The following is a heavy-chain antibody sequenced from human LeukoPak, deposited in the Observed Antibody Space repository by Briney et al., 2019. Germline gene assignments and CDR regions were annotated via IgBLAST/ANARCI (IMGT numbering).Heavy chain of an antibody. CDR3: ARGRNYDFWSGYYFDY. D-gene: IGHD3-3*01. J-gene: IGHJ4*02. CDR2: IIPIFGTA. Sequence: PVKVSCKASGGTFSSYAISWVLQAPGQWLEWMGGIIPIFGTANYAQKFQGRVTITTDESTSTAYMELSGLRSEDTTVYYCARGRNYDFWSGYYFDYWGQGTLVTVSS. CDR1: GGTFSSYA. V-gene: IGHV1-69*05.